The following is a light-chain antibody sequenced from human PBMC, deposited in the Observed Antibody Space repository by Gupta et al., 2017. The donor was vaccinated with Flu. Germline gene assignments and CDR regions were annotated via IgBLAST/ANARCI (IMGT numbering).Light chain of an antibody. CDR1: NLRYTS. V-gene: IGLV3-1*01. CDR2: QDN. J-gene: IGLJ2*01. Sequence: SSELTQPPSVSGSPGQTASISCSGDNLRYTSASWYQQKLGQSPVVVIYQDNKRPSGIPERFSGSKSGNTATLTISGAQTKDEAEYYCQVWDSSTVIFGGGTKVTVL. CDR3: QVWDSSTVI.